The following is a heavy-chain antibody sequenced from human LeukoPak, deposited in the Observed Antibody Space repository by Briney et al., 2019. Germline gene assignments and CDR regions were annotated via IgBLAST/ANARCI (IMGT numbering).Heavy chain of an antibody. V-gene: IGHV4-59*01. J-gene: IGHJ5*02. D-gene: IGHD2-15*01. CDR3: ARDNCSGGSCYSTNWFDP. CDR1: GGSISSYY. CDR2: IYYSGST. Sequence: SETLSLTCSVSGGSISSYYWSWIRQPPGKGLEWIGYIYYSGSTNYNPSLKSRVTISVDTSKNQFSLKLSSVTPADTAVYYCARDNCSGGSCYSTNWFDPWGQGTLVTVSS.